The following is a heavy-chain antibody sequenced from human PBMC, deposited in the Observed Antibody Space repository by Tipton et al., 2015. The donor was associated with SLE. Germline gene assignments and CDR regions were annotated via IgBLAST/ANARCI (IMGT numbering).Heavy chain of an antibody. CDR3: ARVDGSGSYSWFDP. Sequence: TLSLTCTVSGGSISSYYWSWIRQPPGKGLEWIGYIYYSGSTNYNPSLKSRVTISVDTSKNQFSLKLSSVTAGDTAVYYCARVDGSGSYSWFDPWGQGTLVTVSS. D-gene: IGHD3-10*01. CDR1: GGSISSYY. CDR2: IYYSGST. J-gene: IGHJ5*02. V-gene: IGHV4-59*01.